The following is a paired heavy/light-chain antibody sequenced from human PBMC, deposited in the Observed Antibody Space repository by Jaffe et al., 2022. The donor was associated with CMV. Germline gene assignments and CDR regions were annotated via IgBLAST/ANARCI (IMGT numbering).Light chain of an antibody. CDR3: QQYSNWRYT. V-gene: IGKV3-15*01. J-gene: IGKJ2*01. CDR1: QSIRTN. CDR2: GAS. Sequence: EIVMTQSPGTLSVSPGERATLSCRASQSIRTNLAWYQQKPGQAPRLLIYGASTRATGIPARFSGSGSGTEFTLSITSLQSEDFAVYYCQQYSNWRYTFGQGTKLEIK.
Heavy chain of an antibody. CDR2: MSPKNGNS. CDR3: ARDLGMPARPFEIAAPGPLDDY. CDR1: GYTFTSYD. D-gene: IGHD6-13*01. Sequence: QVQLVQSGAEVKKPGASVKVSCKASGYTFTSYDIYWVRQAAGQGLEWMGYMSPKNGNSVLAQKFQGRVTMTGDTSISTAYMELSSLRSEDTAVYYCARDLGMPARPFEIAAPGPLDDYWGQGTLVTVSS. V-gene: IGHV1-8*01. J-gene: IGHJ4*02.